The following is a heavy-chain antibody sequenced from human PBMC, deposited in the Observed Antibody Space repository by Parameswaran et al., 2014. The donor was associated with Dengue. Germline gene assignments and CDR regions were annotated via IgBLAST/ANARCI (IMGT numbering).Heavy chain of an antibody. D-gene: IGHD3-22*01. CDR2: IIPIFGTA. V-gene: IGHV1-69*01. J-gene: IGHJ6*02. Sequence: WVRQAPGQGLEWMGGIIPIFGTANYAQKFQGRVTITADESTSTAYMELSSLRSEDTAVYYCARGPQPYYYDSSGYSYYYYGMDVWGQGTTVTVSS. CDR3: ARGPQPYYYDSSGYSYYYYGMDV.